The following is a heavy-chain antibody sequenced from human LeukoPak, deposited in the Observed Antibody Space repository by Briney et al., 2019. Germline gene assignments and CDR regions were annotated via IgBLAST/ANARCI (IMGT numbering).Heavy chain of an antibody. D-gene: IGHD4-11*01. CDR1: GGSISSSISY. J-gene: IGHJ5*02. CDR2: IYYRGTT. Sequence: SETLSLTCTVSGGSISSSISYWGWIRQPPGKGLEWIGSIYYRGTTYYNPSLKSRVTISVDTSKNQFSLNLNSVTAADTAIYYCATHESIVAPATLNYSDNWFAPWGQVTLVIVSS. V-gene: IGHV4-39*01. CDR3: ATHESIVAPATLNYSDNWFAP.